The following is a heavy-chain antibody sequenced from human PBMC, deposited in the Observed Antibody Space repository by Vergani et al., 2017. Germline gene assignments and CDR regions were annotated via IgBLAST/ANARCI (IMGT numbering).Heavy chain of an antibody. D-gene: IGHD2-15*01. CDR1: GFTFSSSS. V-gene: IGHV3-21*01. Sequence: EVQLVESGGGLVKPGGSLRLSCAASGFTFSSSSMNWVRQAPGKGLEWVSSISSSSSYIYYADSVKGRFTISRDNAKNSLYLQMNSLRAEDTAVYYCAREEALGYCSGGSCYSGKRADYWGQGTLVTVSS. J-gene: IGHJ4*02. CDR2: ISSSSSYI. CDR3: AREEALGYCSGGSCYSGKRADY.